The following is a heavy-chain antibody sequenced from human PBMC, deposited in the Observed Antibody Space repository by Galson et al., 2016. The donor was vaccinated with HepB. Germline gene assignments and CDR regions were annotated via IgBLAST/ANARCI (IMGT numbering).Heavy chain of an antibody. V-gene: IGHV4-4*07. Sequence: TLSLTCSVSSGSMKDFYWTYIRQSAGKGLEWIGRIYGSGSTDFNPSLKSRVAMSLDTSTNQFSLKLASVTAADTAVYYCARGFGSIWYYFDHWDQGVMVTVSS. CDR3: ARGFGSIWYYFDH. D-gene: IGHD3-10*01. CDR1: SGSMKDFY. CDR2: IYGSGST. J-gene: IGHJ4*02.